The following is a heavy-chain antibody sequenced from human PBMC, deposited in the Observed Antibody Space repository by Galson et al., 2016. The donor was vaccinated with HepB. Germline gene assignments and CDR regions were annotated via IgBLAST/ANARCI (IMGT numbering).Heavy chain of an antibody. Sequence: SLRLSCAASGFTFDDYAMHWVRQAPGKGLEWVSLMSWDATSAYYADSVRGRFTVSRDNKKNSLYLQMNSLRIEDTAQYYCAKDFGGSYRVFHLWGQGTMVTVSS. D-gene: IGHD1-26*01. CDR2: MSWDATSA. J-gene: IGHJ3*01. CDR1: GFTFDDYA. V-gene: IGHV3-43D*04. CDR3: AKDFGGSYRVFHL.